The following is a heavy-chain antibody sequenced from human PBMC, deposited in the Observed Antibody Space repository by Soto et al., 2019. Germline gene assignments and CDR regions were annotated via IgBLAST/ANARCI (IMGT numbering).Heavy chain of an antibody. V-gene: IGHV1-18*01. D-gene: IGHD3-16*01. Sequence: GASVKVSCKASGYTFTSNDINWVRQATGQGLEWMGWISPKNGNTSNAQKLQGRVTMTTDTSTSTAYMELRSLRSDDTTVYYCARVQGDPRNPDAFDIWGQGTMVTVSS. CDR2: ISPKNGNT. J-gene: IGHJ3*02. CDR1: GYTFTSND. CDR3: ARVQGDPRNPDAFDI.